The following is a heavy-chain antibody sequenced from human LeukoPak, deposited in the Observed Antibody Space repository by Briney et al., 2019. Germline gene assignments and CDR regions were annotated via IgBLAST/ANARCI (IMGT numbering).Heavy chain of an antibody. Sequence: GASVKVSCKASGYTFTSYDINWVRQATGQGLEWMGWMNPNSGNTGYAQKFQGRVTMTRNTSISTAYMELSSLRSEDTAVYYCARGVYYDFWSGRTENNWFDPWGQGTLVTVSS. J-gene: IGHJ5*02. CDR2: MNPNSGNT. V-gene: IGHV1-8*01. CDR3: ARGVYYDFWSGRTENNWFDP. CDR1: GYTFTSYD. D-gene: IGHD3-3*01.